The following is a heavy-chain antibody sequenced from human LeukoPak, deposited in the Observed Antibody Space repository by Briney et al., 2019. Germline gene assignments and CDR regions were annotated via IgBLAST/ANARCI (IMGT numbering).Heavy chain of an antibody. CDR2: IYHSGST. D-gene: IGHD6-13*01. CDR1: GYSISSGYF. Sequence: SETLSLTCTVSGYSISSGYFWGWIRQPPGRGLEWIGNIYHSGSTYYNPSLKSRVTISVDTSKNQFSLKLSSVTAADTAVYYCARCYRSSWYINWFDPWGQGTLVTVSS. V-gene: IGHV4-38-2*02. J-gene: IGHJ5*02. CDR3: ARCYRSSWYINWFDP.